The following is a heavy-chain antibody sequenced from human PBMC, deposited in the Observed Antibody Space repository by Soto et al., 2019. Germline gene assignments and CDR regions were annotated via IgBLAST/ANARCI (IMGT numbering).Heavy chain of an antibody. CDR3: ARSGGSSARYFDS. CDR2: ISAYNVNT. Sequence: QVQLVQSGAEVKKPGASVKVSCKASGYTFTSYGISWVRQAPGQGLEWMGWISAYNVNTNYAQKLQGRVTMTTDTSTITDYMELRSSRSDDTAVYYCARSGGSSARYFDSWGQGTLVTFSA. D-gene: IGHD6-6*01. J-gene: IGHJ4*02. CDR1: GYTFTSYG. V-gene: IGHV1-18*01.